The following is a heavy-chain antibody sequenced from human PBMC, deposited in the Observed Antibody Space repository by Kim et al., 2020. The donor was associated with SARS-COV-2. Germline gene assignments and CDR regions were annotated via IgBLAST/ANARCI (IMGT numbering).Heavy chain of an antibody. D-gene: IGHD2-15*01. CDR2: ISWNSGSI. V-gene: IGHV3-9*01. Sequence: GGSLRLSCAASGFTFDDYAMHWVRQAPGKGLEWVSGISWNSGSIGYADSVKGRFTISRDNAKNSLYLQMNRLRAEDTALYYCAKDHGCSGGSCYSGKIYYYYYYGMDVWGQGTTVTVSS. J-gene: IGHJ6*02. CDR3: AKDHGCSGGSCYSGKIYYYYYYGMDV. CDR1: GFTFDDYA.